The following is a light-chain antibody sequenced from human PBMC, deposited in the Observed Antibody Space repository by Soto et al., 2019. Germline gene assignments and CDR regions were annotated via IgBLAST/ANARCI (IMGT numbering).Light chain of an antibody. CDR3: QQSYSTPQIT. V-gene: IGKV1-39*01. J-gene: IGKJ5*01. CDR2: AAS. Sequence: DMQMTQSPSSLSASVGDRVSITFRASQSISSYLNWYQQKPGKAPKLLIYAASSLQSGVPSRFSGSGSGTDFTLTISSLQPEDFATYYCQQSYSTPQITFGQGTRLEIK. CDR1: QSISSY.